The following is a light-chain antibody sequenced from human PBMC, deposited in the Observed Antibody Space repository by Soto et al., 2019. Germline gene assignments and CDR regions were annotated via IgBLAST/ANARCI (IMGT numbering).Light chain of an antibody. V-gene: IGLV7-46*01. CDR2: DTN. Sequence: QAVVTQEPSLTVSPGGTVTLTCGSSTGAVTNGHYPYWFQQKPGQAPRTLIYDTNNRHSWTPARFSASLLGGKAALTLSGAQPEDEAEYYCLLSCSGDRVFGGGTKLTVL. CDR3: LLSCSGDRV. CDR1: TGAVTNGHY. J-gene: IGLJ2*01.